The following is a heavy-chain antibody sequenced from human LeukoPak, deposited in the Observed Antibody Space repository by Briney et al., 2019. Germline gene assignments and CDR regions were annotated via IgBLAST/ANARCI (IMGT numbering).Heavy chain of an antibody. D-gene: IGHD2-21*02. V-gene: IGHV3-74*01. CDR3: ATVFDF. CDR1: GFTFSSYW. Sequence: GGSLRLSCAASGFTFSSYWMHWVRQAPGRGLVWVSRIDIDGSDIRYADSVKGRFTISRDNAKNTLYLQMHSLRAEDTAVYYCATVFDFWGQGTLVTVSS. CDR2: IDIDGSDI. J-gene: IGHJ5*01.